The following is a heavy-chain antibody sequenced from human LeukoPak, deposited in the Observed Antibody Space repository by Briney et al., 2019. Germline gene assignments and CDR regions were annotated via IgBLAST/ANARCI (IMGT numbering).Heavy chain of an antibody. V-gene: IGHV4-31*03. CDR1: GGSISSGGYY. D-gene: IGHD3-10*01. CDR2: IYYSGST. J-gene: IGHJ3*02. CDR3: ARDGSSASEGAFDI. Sequence: SQTLSLTCTVSGGSISSGGYYWSWIRQHPGKGLEWIGYIYYSGSTYYNPSLKSRVTISVDRSKNQFSLKLSSVTAADTAVYYCARDGSSASEGAFDIWGQGTMVTVSS.